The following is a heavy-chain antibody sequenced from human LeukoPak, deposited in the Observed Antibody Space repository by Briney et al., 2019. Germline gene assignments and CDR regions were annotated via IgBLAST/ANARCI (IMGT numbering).Heavy chain of an antibody. V-gene: IGHV3-21*01. CDR2: ISSSSSYI. CDR1: GFTFSSYS. CDR3: ARDFGDYGGNCFDY. D-gene: IGHD4-23*01. Sequence: GGSLRLSCAASGFTFSSYSMNWVRQAPGKGLEWVSSISSSSSYIYYADSVKGRFTISRDNAKNSLYLQMNSLRAEDTAAYYCARDFGDYGGNCFDYWGQGTLVTVSS. J-gene: IGHJ4*02.